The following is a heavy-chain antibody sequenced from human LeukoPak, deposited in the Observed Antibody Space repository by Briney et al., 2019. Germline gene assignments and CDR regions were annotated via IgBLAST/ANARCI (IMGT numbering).Heavy chain of an antibody. D-gene: IGHD6-19*01. CDR1: GGSISSYY. V-gene: IGHV4-59*08. CDR2: IYYSGST. Sequence: SETLSLTCTVSGGSISSYYWSWIRQPPGKGLEWIGYIYYSGSTNYNPSLKSRVTISVDTSKNQFSLKLSSVTAADTAVYYCARGTGWPHFDYWGQGILVTVSS. CDR3: ARGTGWPHFDY. J-gene: IGHJ4*02.